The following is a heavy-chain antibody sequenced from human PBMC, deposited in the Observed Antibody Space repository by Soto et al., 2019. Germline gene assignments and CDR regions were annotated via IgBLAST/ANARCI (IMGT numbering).Heavy chain of an antibody. D-gene: IGHD3-22*01. CDR2: ISVSGDRT. Sequence: PWGSLRVSCATSVFTFTIYAMCWVRQAPGKGLEWVSSISVSGDRTFYADSVKGRFTISRDNSRNTLHLQMNSLRAEDTAVYYCAKDGDSISRNKPLDSWGQGTMVTVSS. V-gene: IGHV3-23*01. CDR1: VFTFTIYA. J-gene: IGHJ4*02. CDR3: AKDGDSISRNKPLDS.